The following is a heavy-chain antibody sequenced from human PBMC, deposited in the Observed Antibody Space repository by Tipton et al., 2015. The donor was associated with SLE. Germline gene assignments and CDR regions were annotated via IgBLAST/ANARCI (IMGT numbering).Heavy chain of an antibody. CDR2: INHSGST. V-gene: IGHV4-34*01. CDR3: ARSPYSSSWYGYYYYGMDV. Sequence: TLSLTCAVYGGSFSGYYWSWIRQPPGKGLGWIGEINHSGSTNYNPSLKSRVTMSVDTPKNQFSLKLSSVTAAGTAVYYCARSPYSSSWYGYYYYGMDVWGQGTTVTVSS. D-gene: IGHD6-13*01. J-gene: IGHJ6*02. CDR1: GGSFSGYY.